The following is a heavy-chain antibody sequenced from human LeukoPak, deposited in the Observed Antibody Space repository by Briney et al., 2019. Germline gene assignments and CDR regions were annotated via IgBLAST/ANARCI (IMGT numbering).Heavy chain of an antibody. V-gene: IGHV1-18*01. D-gene: IGHD6-19*01. J-gene: IGHJ4*02. CDR2: ISAYNGNT. CDR3: ARGGNSGWRTPNDDY. Sequence: ASVKVSCKASGYTFTSYGISWVRQAPGQGLEWMGWISAYNGNTNYAQKLQGRVTMTTDTSTSTAYMELRSLRSEDTAVYYCARGGNSGWRTPNDDYWGQGTLVTVSS. CDR1: GYTFTSYG.